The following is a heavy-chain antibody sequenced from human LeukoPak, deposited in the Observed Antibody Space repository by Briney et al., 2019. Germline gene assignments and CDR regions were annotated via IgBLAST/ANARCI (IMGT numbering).Heavy chain of an antibody. D-gene: IGHD2-21*02. Sequence: KPGGSLRLSCAASGFTFSDYYMSWIRQAPGKGLEWVSYISSGSTIYYADSVKGRFTISRDNAKNSLYLQMNSLRAEDTAVYYCARDRGVVTAINDAFDIWGQGTMVTVSS. J-gene: IGHJ3*02. CDR1: GFTFSDYY. V-gene: IGHV3-11*01. CDR2: ISSGSTI. CDR3: ARDRGVVTAINDAFDI.